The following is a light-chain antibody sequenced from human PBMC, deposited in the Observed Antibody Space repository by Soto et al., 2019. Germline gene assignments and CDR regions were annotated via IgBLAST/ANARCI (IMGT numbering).Light chain of an antibody. J-gene: IGKJ5*01. CDR3: VQSTQRSAIS. V-gene: IGKV2D-29*01. CDR1: QSLWNIDGKAY. Sequence: DIVMTQTPLSLSVTPGQPASISCKASQSLWNIDGKAYLYWYLQKSGQPPQHLFSEVPNRFSGITDRFSGSGSVTDFTLKLRRVEAEDFGGYYCVQSTQRSAISCGEGTLPEIK. CDR2: EVP.